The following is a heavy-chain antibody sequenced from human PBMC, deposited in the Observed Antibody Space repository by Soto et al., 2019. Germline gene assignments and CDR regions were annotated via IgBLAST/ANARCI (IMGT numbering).Heavy chain of an antibody. D-gene: IGHD6-19*01. V-gene: IGHV3-23*01. CDR1: GFTFSSYV. CDR3: PPEVSGWFRSFDC. CDR2: IRSGGGST. J-gene: IGHJ4*02. Sequence: EVQLLESGGGLVQPGGSLRLSCAASGFTFSSYVMSWVRQAPGKGLEWVSGIRSGGGSTSYADSVKGRLTISRDNYKNTLYLQMSTLSAEDTAIYYCPPEVSGWFRSFDCWGQGTLVTVSS.